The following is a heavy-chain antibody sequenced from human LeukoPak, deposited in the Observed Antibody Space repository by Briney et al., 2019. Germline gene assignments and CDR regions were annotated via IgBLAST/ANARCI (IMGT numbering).Heavy chain of an antibody. CDR2: IYYSGST. D-gene: IGHD1-26*01. J-gene: IGHJ4*02. CDR3: ARDTWEPFDY. CDR1: GGSISSSSYY. Sequence: SETLSLTCTVSGGSISSSSYYWGWIRQPPGKGLEWIGSIYYSGSTYYNPSFKSRVTISVDTSKNQFSLKLSSVTAADTAVYYCARDTWEPFDYWGQGTLVTVSS. V-gene: IGHV4-39*07.